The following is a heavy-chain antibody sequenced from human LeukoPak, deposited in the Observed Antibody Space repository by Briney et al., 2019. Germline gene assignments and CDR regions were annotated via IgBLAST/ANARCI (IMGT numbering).Heavy chain of an antibody. Sequence: SETLSLTCTVSVGSISSYYWSWIRQPPGKGLEWIGYIYYSGSTNYSPSLKSRVTISIDTSKNQFSLKLTSVTAADTAMYYCAGRYGSGFDFWGQGTLVTVSS. CDR2: IYYSGST. D-gene: IGHD3-10*01. CDR3: AGRYGSGFDF. CDR1: VGSISSYY. J-gene: IGHJ4*02. V-gene: IGHV4-59*01.